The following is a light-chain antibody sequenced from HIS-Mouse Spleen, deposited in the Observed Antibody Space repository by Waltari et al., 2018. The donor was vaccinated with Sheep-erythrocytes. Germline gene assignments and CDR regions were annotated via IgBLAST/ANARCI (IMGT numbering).Light chain of an antibody. CDR2: DDS. V-gene: IGLV3-21*02. Sequence: SYVLTQPPSVSVAPGQTARITCGGNNIGSKSVHWYQQKPGQAPVLVVYDDSDRPSGFPGRVSGSNSGNTATLTISRVEAGDEADYYCQVWDSSSDPVVFGGGTKLTVL. CDR1: NIGSKS. CDR3: QVWDSSSDPVV. J-gene: IGLJ2*01.